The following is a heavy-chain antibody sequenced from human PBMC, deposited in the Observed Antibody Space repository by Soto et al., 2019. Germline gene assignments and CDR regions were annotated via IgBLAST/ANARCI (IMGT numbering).Heavy chain of an antibody. D-gene: IGHD2-2*01. Sequence: PSETLSLTCTVSGGSISSYYWSWIRQPPGKGLEWIGYIYYSGSTNYNPSLKSRVTISVDTSKNQFSLKLSSVTAADTAVYYCAKHTQRYCSSASCDYYYYMDVWGKGTTVTVSS. CDR3: AKHTQRYCSSASCDYYYYMDV. CDR2: IYYSGST. V-gene: IGHV4-59*01. J-gene: IGHJ6*03. CDR1: GGSISSYY.